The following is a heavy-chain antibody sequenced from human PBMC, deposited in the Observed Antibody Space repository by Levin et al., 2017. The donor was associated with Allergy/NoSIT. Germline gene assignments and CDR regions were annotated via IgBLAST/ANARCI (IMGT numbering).Heavy chain of an antibody. CDR2: ITPRGDGT. V-gene: IGHV1-46*01. CDR1: GYTFTDHH. Sequence: ASVKVSCKPSGYTFTDHHVHWARQAPGQGLEWMAIITPRGDGTRYAQKFQGRVTVTTDTSTSTVYMELTSLTSEDSAVYFCARDSAAWSTDFWGQGTLVIVSS. J-gene: IGHJ4*02. CDR3: ARDSAAWSTDF. D-gene: IGHD2-15*01.